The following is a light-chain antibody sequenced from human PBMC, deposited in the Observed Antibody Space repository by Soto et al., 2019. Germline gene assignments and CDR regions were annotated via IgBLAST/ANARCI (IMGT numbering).Light chain of an antibody. Sequence: EIVMTQSPATLSVSPGERATPSCRASQSVSSNLAWYQQKPGQAPRLLFYGASTRATGIPARFGGSGSGTEFTLTISSLQSEDFAVYYCQQYDNWPLTFGQGTKVDIK. J-gene: IGKJ1*01. CDR1: QSVSSN. V-gene: IGKV3-15*01. CDR3: QQYDNWPLT. CDR2: GAS.